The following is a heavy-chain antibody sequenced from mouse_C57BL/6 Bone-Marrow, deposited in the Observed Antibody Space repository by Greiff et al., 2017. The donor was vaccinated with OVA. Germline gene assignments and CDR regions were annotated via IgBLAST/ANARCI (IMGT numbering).Heavy chain of an antibody. Sequence: QVILKVCGPGILQSSQTLSLTCSFSGFSLSTSGMGVSWIRQPSGKGLEWLAHIYWDDDKRYNPSLKSRLTISKDTSRNPVFLKITSVDTADTATYYCARRPYYYGSSFYFDYWGQGTTLTVSS. V-gene: IGHV8-12*01. D-gene: IGHD1-1*01. CDR3: ARRPYYYGSSFYFDY. J-gene: IGHJ2*01. CDR2: IYWDDDK. CDR1: GFSLSTSGMG.